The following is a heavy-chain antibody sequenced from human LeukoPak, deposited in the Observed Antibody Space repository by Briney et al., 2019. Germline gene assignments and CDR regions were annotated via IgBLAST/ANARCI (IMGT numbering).Heavy chain of an antibody. CDR2: IYHRGST. Sequence: SETLSLTCTVSGYSISNGYYWGWIRQPPGKGLEWVGSIYHRGSTYYNPSLRSRVTISLDRSTKKFSLKLTSVTAADTAVYYCASIGYIYGLNYYYMDVWGKGTTVTISS. D-gene: IGHD5-18*01. J-gene: IGHJ6*03. V-gene: IGHV4-38-2*02. CDR1: GYSISNGYY. CDR3: ASIGYIYGLNYYYMDV.